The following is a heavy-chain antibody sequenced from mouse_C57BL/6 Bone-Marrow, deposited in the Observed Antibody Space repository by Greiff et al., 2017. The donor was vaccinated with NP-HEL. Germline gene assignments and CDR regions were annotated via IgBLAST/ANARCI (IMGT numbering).Heavy chain of an antibody. D-gene: IGHD2-5*01. J-gene: IGHJ3*01. Sequence: VQLKQSGAELVRPGASVKLSCTASGFNIKDDYMHWVKQRPEQGLEWIGWIDPENGDTEYASKFQGKATITADTSSNTAYLQLSSLTSEDTAVYYCTTSYSNYLAWFAYWGQGTLVTVSA. CDR3: TTSYSNYLAWFAY. CDR1: GFNIKDDY. CDR2: IDPENGDT. V-gene: IGHV14-4*01.